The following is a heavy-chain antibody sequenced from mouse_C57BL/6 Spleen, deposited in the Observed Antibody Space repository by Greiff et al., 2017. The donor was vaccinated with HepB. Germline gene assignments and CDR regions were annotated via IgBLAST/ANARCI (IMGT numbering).Heavy chain of an antibody. Sequence: EVQLQQSGAELVRPGASVKLSCTASGFNIKDDYMHWVKQRPEQGLEWIGWIDPENGDTEYASKFQGKATITADTSSNTAYLQLSSLTSEDTAVDYCTTAEKGPTGFDYWGQGTTLTVSS. CDR2: IDPENGDT. CDR1: GFNIKDDY. V-gene: IGHV14-4*01. J-gene: IGHJ2*01. D-gene: IGHD1-1*01. CDR3: TTAEKGPTGFDY.